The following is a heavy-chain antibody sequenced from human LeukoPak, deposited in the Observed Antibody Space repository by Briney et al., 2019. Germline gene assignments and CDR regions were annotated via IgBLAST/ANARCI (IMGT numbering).Heavy chain of an antibody. Sequence: GGSLRLSCAASGFTFSSNYMSWVRQAPGRGLEWVSVIYSGGSTYYADSVKGRFTISRDNSKNTLYLQMNSLRAEDTAVYYCARDLLYCSGGSCYSDAFDIWGQGTMVTVSS. CDR1: GFTFSSNY. CDR3: ARDLLYCSGGSCYSDAFDI. V-gene: IGHV3-53*01. J-gene: IGHJ3*02. CDR2: IYSGGST. D-gene: IGHD2-15*01.